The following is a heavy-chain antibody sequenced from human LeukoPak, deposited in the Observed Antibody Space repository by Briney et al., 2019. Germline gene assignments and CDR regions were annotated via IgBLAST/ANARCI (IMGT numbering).Heavy chain of an antibody. CDR1: CFNFIDYS. V-gene: IGHV3-48*01. D-gene: IGHD3-9*01. Sequence: GGSLRFCCAASCFNFIDYSMNWVRQAPGKGLEWISYIGISSGNTKYADSVKGRFTISRDKATNSLYLSMNSLRVDDTAEYYCARDHRYAFDNWGHGTLVTVSS. CDR3: ARDHRYAFDN. J-gene: IGHJ4*03. CDR2: IGISSGNT.